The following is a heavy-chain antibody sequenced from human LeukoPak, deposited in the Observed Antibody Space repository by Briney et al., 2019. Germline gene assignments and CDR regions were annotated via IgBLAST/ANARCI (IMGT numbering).Heavy chain of an antibody. CDR3: ARDLAVAGTDYYYGMDV. CDR1: GGSISSYY. Sequence: SETLSLTCTVSGGSISSYYWSWIRQPPGKGLEWIGYIYYSGSTNYNPSLKSRVTISVDTSKNQFSLKLSSVTAADTAVYYCARDLAVAGTDYYYGMDVWGQGTTVTVSS. D-gene: IGHD6-19*01. CDR2: IYYSGST. J-gene: IGHJ6*02. V-gene: IGHV4-59*01.